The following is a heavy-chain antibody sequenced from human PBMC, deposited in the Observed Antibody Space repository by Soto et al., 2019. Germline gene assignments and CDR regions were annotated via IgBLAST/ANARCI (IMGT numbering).Heavy chain of an antibody. D-gene: IGHD4-17*01. Sequence: EVQLLESGGGLVQPGGSLRLSCAASGFTFSSYAMSWVRQAPGKGLERVSAISGSGGSTYYADSVKGRFTISRDNSKNTLYLQMNSLRAEDTAVYYCAKRGSDYGDYQGWFDPWGQGTLVTVSS. CDR3: AKRGSDYGDYQGWFDP. CDR1: GFTFSSYA. V-gene: IGHV3-23*01. CDR2: ISGSGGST. J-gene: IGHJ5*02.